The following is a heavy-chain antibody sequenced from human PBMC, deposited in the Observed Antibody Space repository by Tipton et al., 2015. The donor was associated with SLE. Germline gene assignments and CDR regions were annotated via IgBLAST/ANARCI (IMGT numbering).Heavy chain of an antibody. CDR3: ARQDLGRAATLTFDI. Sequence: TLSLTCTVSGASSSTSSYYWGWIRQPPGKGLEWIGSIYYNGRTYYNPSLKSRVIISVDTSNNEFSLKLSSVTAADTAVYFCARQDLGRAATLTFDIWGLGTLVTVSS. CDR1: GASSSTSSYY. CDR2: IYYNGRT. J-gene: IGHJ4*02. D-gene: IGHD6-25*01. V-gene: IGHV4-39*01.